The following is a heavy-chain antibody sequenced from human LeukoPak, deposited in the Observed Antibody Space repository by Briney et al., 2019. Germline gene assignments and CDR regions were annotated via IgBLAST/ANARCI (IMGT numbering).Heavy chain of an antibody. D-gene: IGHD3-22*01. J-gene: IGHJ4*02. CDR1: GDSISSGNY. V-gene: IGHV4-38-2*02. Sequence: SETLSLTCTVSGDSISSGNYWGWIRQPPGKGLEWIGSIFHTGSTYFNLSLKSRVTISVDRSKNQFSLKLSSVTAADTAVYYCASLYDSSGYHWGQGTLVTVSS. CDR2: IFHTGST. CDR3: ASLYDSSGYH.